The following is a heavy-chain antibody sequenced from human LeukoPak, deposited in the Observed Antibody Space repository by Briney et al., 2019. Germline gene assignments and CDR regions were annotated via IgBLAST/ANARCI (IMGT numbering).Heavy chain of an antibody. J-gene: IGHJ6*02. D-gene: IGHD3-3*01. V-gene: IGHV1-2*04. CDR3: ARERYDFWSGPYYYYYGMDV. CDR1: GYTFTGYY. Sequence: GASVKVSCKASGYTFTGYYMHWVRQAPGQGLEWMGWINPNSGGTNYAQKFQGWVTTTRDTSISTAYMELSRLRSDDTAVYYCARERYDFWSGPYYYYYGMDVWGQGTTVTVSS. CDR2: INPNSGGT.